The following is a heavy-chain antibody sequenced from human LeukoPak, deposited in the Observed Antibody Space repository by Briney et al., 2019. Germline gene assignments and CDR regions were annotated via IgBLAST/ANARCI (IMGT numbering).Heavy chain of an antibody. D-gene: IGHD1-26*01. CDR1: GFTFISYG. CDR3: AKHSGSYFIYYVDS. V-gene: IGHV3-23*01. CDR2: ISNTGYNT. J-gene: IGHJ4*02. Sequence: GGSLRLSCAASGFTFISYGMTWVRQAQCKGVEWVSTISNTGYNTYYADSVKGRFTISRDNSANTVYLQMNSLRAGDTALYYCAKHSGSYFIYYVDSWGQGTPVTVSS.